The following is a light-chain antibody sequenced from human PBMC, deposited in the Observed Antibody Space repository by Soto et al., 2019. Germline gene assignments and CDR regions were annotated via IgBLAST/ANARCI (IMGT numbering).Light chain of an antibody. CDR3: AAWDDSLMGVV. J-gene: IGLJ2*01. V-gene: IGLV1-44*01. CDR2: SNN. CDR1: SSNIGSNT. Sequence: QSVLTQPPSASGTPGQRVTISCSGSSSNIGSNTVNWYQQLPGTAPKLLIYSNNQRPSGVPDRFSCSTSGTSASLAISGLQSEEEADYYCAAWDDSLMGVVFGGGTKLTVL.